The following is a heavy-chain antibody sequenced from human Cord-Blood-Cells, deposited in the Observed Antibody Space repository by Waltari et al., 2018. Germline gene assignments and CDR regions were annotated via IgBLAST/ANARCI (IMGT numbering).Heavy chain of an antibody. CDR1: GYALSSGYY. CDR2: IYHSGST. CDR3: ARIRRDGYNYYFDY. V-gene: IGHV4-38-2*01. D-gene: IGHD5-12*01. J-gene: IGHJ4*02. Sequence: QVQLQESGPGLVKPSETLSLTCAVSGYALSSGYYWGWSRRPPGKGLEGIGSIYHSGSTYYNPSLKSRVTISVDTSKNQFSLKLSSVTAADTAVYYCARIRRDGYNYYFDYWGQGTLVTVSS.